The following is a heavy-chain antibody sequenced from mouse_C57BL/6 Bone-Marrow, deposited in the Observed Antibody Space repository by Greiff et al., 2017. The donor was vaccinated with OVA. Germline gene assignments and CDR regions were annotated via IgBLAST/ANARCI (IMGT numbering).Heavy chain of an antibody. CDR2: ISGGGSYT. D-gene: IGHD4-1*01. J-gene: IGHJ3*01. CDR3: ARYPQNWEGFAY. Sequence: EVNLVESGGGLVKPGGSLKLSCAASGFTFSSYAMSWVRQTPEKRLEWVATISGGGSYTNYPDNVKGRFTISRANAKNNLYLQMSHLKSEDTAMYYCARYPQNWEGFAYWGQGTLVTVSA. CDR1: GFTFSSYA. V-gene: IGHV5-4*03.